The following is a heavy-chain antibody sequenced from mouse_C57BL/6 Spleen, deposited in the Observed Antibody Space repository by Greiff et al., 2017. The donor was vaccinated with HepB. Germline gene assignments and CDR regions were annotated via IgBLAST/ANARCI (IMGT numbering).Heavy chain of an antibody. CDR3: ARERRRALPLAY. J-gene: IGHJ3*01. Sequence: VQLQQPGAELVKPGASVKLSCKASGYTFTSYWMQWVKQRPGQGLEWIGEIDPSDSYTNYNQKFKGKATLTVDTSSSTAYMQLSSLTSEDSAVYYCARERRRALPLAYWGQGTLVTVSA. V-gene: IGHV1-50*01. CDR1: GYTFTSYW. CDR2: IDPSDSYT.